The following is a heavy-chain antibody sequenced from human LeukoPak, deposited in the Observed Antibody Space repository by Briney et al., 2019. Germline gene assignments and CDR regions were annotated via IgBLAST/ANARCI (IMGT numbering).Heavy chain of an antibody. CDR2: IIPTLDVA. CDR1: GDNFSSYV. CDR3: TREGVYSPDPTSYHRLPFDI. Sequence: ASVKVSCKASGDNFSSYVFTWVRQAAGQGLEGMGRIIPTLDVANFAQKFKGRVSITADKSTNTAHLELSNLRSEDTAVYYCTREGVYSPDPTSYHRLPFDIWGKGTVVIVSS. D-gene: IGHD3-16*02. J-gene: IGHJ3*02. V-gene: IGHV1-69*04.